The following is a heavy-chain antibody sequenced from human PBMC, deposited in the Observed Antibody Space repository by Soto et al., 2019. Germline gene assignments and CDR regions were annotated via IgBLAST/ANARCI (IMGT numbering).Heavy chain of an antibody. V-gene: IGHV4-30-4*01. D-gene: IGHD6-13*01. CDR3: ARGMIAAAGMSSYDY. CDR2: IYYSGST. CDR1: GGSISSGDYY. Sequence: KPSETLSLTCTVSGGSISSGDYYWSWIRQPPGKGLEWIGYIYYSGSTYYNPCLKSRVTISVDTSKNQFSLKLSSVTAADTAVYYCARGMIAAAGMSSYDYWGQGTLVTVSS. J-gene: IGHJ4*02.